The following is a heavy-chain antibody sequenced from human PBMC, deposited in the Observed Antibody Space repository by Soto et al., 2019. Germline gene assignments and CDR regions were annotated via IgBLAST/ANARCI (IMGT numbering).Heavy chain of an antibody. CDR2: IFPVFNTT. V-gene: IGHV1-69*06. CDR1: GGTFSSYT. D-gene: IGHD6-19*01. CDR3: ARSLGRGWTPY. Sequence: QVHLVQSEAEVKKPGSSVKVSCKASGGTFSSYTVSWVRQAPGQGLEWVGGIFPVFNTTYYAQKFQGRVTILADKSTSTAYMELSNLRSEDTAVYYCARSLGRGWTPYWGQGTLVTVSS. J-gene: IGHJ4*02.